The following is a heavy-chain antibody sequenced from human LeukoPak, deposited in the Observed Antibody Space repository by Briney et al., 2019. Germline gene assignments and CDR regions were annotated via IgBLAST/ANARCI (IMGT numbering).Heavy chain of an antibody. CDR3: ARGYCSGGSCRKLDY. D-gene: IGHD2-15*01. J-gene: IGHJ4*02. Sequence: PGGSLRLSCAASGFTFSSYSMNWVRQAPGKGLEWVSSISSSSSYIYYADSVKGRFIISRDNAKNSLYLKMNSLRAEDTAVYYCARGYCSGGSCRKLDYWGQGTLVTVSS. V-gene: IGHV3-21*01. CDR2: ISSSSSYI. CDR1: GFTFSSYS.